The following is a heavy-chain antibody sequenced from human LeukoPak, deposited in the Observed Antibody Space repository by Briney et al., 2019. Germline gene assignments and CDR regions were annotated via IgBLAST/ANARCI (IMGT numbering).Heavy chain of an antibody. V-gene: IGHV4-39*01. CDR3: ASSYYYDSSGWTPHAFDI. J-gene: IGHJ3*02. D-gene: IGHD3-22*01. CDR1: GGSISSSSYY. CDR2: IYYSGST. Sequence: SETLSLTCTVSGGSISSSSYYWGWLRQPPGKGLEGIGSIYYSGSTYYNPSLKSRVTISVDTSKNQFSLKLSSVTAADTAVYYCASSYYYDSSGWTPHAFDIWGQGTMVTVSS.